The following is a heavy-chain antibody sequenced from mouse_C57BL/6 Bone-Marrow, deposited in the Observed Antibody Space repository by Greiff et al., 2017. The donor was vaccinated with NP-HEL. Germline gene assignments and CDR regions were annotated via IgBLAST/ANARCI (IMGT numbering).Heavy chain of an antibody. J-gene: IGHJ3*01. CDR1: GYTFTDYN. D-gene: IGHD3-2*02. CDR2: INPNNGGT. Sequence: VQLKESGPELVKPGASVKIPCKASGYTFTDYNMDWVKQSHGKSLEWIGDINPNNGGTIYNQKFKGKATLTVDKSSSTAYMELRSLTSEDTAVYYCARDSSGYDWFAYWGQGTLVTVSA. CDR3: ARDSSGYDWFAY. V-gene: IGHV1-18*01.